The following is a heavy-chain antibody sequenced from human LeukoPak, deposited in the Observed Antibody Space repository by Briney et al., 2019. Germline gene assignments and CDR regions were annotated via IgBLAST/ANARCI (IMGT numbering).Heavy chain of an antibody. CDR3: ARDQVEQWSGVAWYIDY. Sequence: PGGSLRLSCVASGFTFNNYGMHWVRQAPGKGLEWVAVISYDGRNKYYGDSVKGRFTISRDNSKNTLYRQMNGLRAEDTAVYYCARDQVEQWSGVAWYIDYWGQGTLVTVSS. CDR1: GFTFNNYG. V-gene: IGHV3-30*03. J-gene: IGHJ4*02. CDR2: ISYDGRNK. D-gene: IGHD6-19*01.